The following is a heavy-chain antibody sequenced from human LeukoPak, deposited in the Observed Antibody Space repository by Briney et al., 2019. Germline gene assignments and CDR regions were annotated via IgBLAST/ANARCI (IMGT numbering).Heavy chain of an antibody. CDR1: GGSISSGGYY. D-gene: IGHD3-22*01. Sequence: SQTLSLTCTVSGGSISSGGYYWSWIRQHPGKGLEWIGYIYCSGSTYYNPSLKSRVTISVDTSKNQFSLKLSSVTAADTAVYYCARDSYYYDSSGYSAFDIWGQGTMVTVSS. J-gene: IGHJ3*02. V-gene: IGHV4-31*03. CDR3: ARDSYYYDSSGYSAFDI. CDR2: IYCSGST.